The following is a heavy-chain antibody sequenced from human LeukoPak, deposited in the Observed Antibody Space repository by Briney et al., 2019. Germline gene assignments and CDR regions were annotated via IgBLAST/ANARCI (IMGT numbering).Heavy chain of an antibody. CDR1: GGSISSYY. V-gene: IGHV4-59*01. CDR3: ASGGDYDTFDY. D-gene: IGHD4-17*01. J-gene: IGHJ4*02. Sequence: PSETLSLTCTVSGGSISSYYWSWIRQPPGKGLEWIGYIYYSGSTNYNPSLKSRVTISVDTSKNQFSPKLSSVTAADTAVYYCASGGDYDTFDYWGQGTLVTVSS. CDR2: IYYSGST.